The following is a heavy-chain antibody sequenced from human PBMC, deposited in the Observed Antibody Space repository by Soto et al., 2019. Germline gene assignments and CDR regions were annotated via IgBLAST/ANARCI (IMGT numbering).Heavy chain of an antibody. J-gene: IGHJ4*02. CDR3: AGFFEYSSSDY. Sequence: QLQLQESGPGLVKPSETLSLTCTVSGGSISSSSYYWGWIRQPPGKGLEGIGSVYYSGSTYYNPSLNRRVTISEDTPKNHVALKLSSVTAAYTAVYYCAGFFEYSSSDYWGQGTLVAVSS. CDR2: VYYSGST. CDR1: GGSISSSSYY. V-gene: IGHV4-39*02. D-gene: IGHD6-6*01.